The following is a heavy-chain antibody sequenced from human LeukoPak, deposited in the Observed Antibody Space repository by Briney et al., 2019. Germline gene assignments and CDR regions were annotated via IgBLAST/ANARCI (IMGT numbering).Heavy chain of an antibody. CDR3: ARAAEWELLLY. CDR2: IYYSGST. CDR1: GGSIGSGGYY. Sequence: SETLSLTCTVSGGSIGSGGYYWSWIRQHPGKGLEWIGYIYYSGSTYYNPSLKSRVTISVDTSKNQFSLKLSSVTAADTAVYYCARAAEWELLLYWGQGTLVTVSS. J-gene: IGHJ4*02. D-gene: IGHD1-26*01. V-gene: IGHV4-31*03.